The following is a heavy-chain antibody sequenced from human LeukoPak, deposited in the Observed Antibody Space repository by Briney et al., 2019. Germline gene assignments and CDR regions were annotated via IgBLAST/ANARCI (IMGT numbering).Heavy chain of an antibody. D-gene: IGHD2-2*01. J-gene: IGHJ6*02. CDR1: GGSISSYY. V-gene: IGHV4-59*01. CDR3: ARVGCSSTSCYWGLSDYYYYYGMDV. CDR2: IYYSGST. Sequence: SETLSLTCTVSGGSISSYYWSWIRQPPGKGLEWTGYIYYSGSTNYNPSLKSRVTISVDTSKNQFSLKLSSVTAADTAVYYCARVGCSSTSCYWGLSDYYYYYGMDVWGQGTTVTVSS.